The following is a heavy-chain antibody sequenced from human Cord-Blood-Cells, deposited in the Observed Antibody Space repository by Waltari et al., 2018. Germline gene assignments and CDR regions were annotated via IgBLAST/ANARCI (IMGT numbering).Heavy chain of an antibody. CDR2: IYHSGST. J-gene: IGHJ3*02. CDR3: ASIAARDACDI. CDR1: GYSISSGYY. D-gene: IGHD6-6*01. V-gene: IGHV4-38-2*02. Sequence: QVQLQESGPGLVKPSETLSLTCTVSGYSISSGYYWGWIRQPPGKGLEWIGSIYHSGSTYYNPSLKSRVTISVDTSKNQFSLKLSSVTAADTAVYYCASIAARDACDIWGQGTMVTVSS.